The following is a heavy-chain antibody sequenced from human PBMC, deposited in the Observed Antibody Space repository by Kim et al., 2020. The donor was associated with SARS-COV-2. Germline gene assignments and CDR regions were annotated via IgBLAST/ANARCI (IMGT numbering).Heavy chain of an antibody. V-gene: IGHV4-59*11. CDR1: GGSISGHY. Sequence: SETLSLTCTVSGGSISGHYWSWIRQHPGKGLEWIGWIYYSGTTKYNLSLGSRLIISIDTSKNEFSLKLSSVTAADTAVYYCARYSTIGERYFDYWGQGALVTVSP. CDR2: IYYSGTT. D-gene: IGHD1-26*01. J-gene: IGHJ4*02. CDR3: ARYSTIGERYFDY.